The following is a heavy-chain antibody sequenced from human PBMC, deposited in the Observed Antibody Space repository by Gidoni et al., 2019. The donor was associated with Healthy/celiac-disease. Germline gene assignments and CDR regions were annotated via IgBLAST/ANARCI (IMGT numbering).Heavy chain of an antibody. V-gene: IGHV4-34*01. D-gene: IGHD2-15*01. CDR2: INHSGST. Sequence: QVQLQQWGAGLLKPSETLSLTCAVYGGSFSGYYWSWIRQPQGKGLEWIGEINHSGSTNYNPSLKSRVTISVDTSKNQFSLKLSSVTAADTAVYYCARLVAATSSDIWGQGTMVTVSS. CDR3: ARLVAATSSDI. J-gene: IGHJ3*02. CDR1: GGSFSGYY.